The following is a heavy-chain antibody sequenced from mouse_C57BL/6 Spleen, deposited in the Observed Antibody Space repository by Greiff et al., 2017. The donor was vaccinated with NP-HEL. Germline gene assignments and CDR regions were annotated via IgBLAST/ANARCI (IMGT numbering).Heavy chain of an antibody. J-gene: IGHJ4*01. D-gene: IGHD2-1*01. CDR2: ISSGSSTI. V-gene: IGHV5-17*01. CDR3: ARDGNYGAMDY. Sequence: DVHLVESGGGLVKPGGSLKLSCAASGFTFSDYGMHWVRQAPEKGLEWVAYISSGSSTIYYADTVKGRFTISRDNAKNTLFLQMTSLRSEDTAMYYCARDGNYGAMDYWGQGTSVTVSS. CDR1: GFTFSDYG.